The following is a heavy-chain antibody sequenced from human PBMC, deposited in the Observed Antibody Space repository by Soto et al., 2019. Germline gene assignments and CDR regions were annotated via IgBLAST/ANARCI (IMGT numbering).Heavy chain of an antibody. Sequence: SETLSLTCSVSGGSINGYWWSWIRQPAGKGLEWIGRVYSSGTTDYNPSLNSRATLSVETSKNQFSLKLSSVTAADTAVYYCARDIGSYAYGEGYWGQGIQVTVSS. CDR2: VYSSGTT. CDR3: ARDIGSYAYGEGY. V-gene: IGHV4-4*07. J-gene: IGHJ4*02. D-gene: IGHD3-10*01. CDR1: GGSINGYW.